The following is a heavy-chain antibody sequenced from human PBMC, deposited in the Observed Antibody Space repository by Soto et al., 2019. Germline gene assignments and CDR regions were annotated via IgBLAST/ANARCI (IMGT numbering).Heavy chain of an antibody. V-gene: IGHV3-23*01. Sequence: DVQLLESGGGLVQPGGSLTLSCAASRFTFSDFAMSWVRQAPGKGLEWVSSIGGGGTDTYYADSVKGRFTISRDNSKNTLYLQLDSMRDEETAVYYCAKDAVPYHGKWDWFDYWGQGTLVTASS. CDR2: IGGGGTDT. CDR3: AKDAVPYHGKWDWFDY. D-gene: IGHD1-26*01. CDR1: RFTFSDFA. J-gene: IGHJ5*01.